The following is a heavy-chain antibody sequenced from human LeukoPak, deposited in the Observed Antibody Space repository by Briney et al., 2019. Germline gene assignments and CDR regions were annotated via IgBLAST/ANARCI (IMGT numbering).Heavy chain of an antibody. CDR3: ARDRRPYYYDSSGYYYHDAFDI. J-gene: IGHJ3*02. D-gene: IGHD3-22*01. CDR2: IIPIFGTA. CDR1: GGTFSSYA. Sequence: GASVKVSCKASGGTFSSYAISWVRQAPGQGLEWMGGIIPIFGTANYAQKFQGRVTITTDESTSTAYTELSSLRSEDTAVYYCARDRRPYYYDSSGYYYHDAFDIWGQGTMVTVSS. V-gene: IGHV1-69*05.